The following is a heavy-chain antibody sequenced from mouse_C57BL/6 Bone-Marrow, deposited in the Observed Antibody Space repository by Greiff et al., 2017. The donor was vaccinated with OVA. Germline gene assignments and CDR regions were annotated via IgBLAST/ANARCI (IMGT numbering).Heavy chain of an antibody. CDR1: GFPITSGYY. V-gene: IGHV12-3*01. CDR2: ITHSGEN. D-gene: IGHD1-1*01. J-gene: IGHJ1*03. CDR3: AGDRGLRSYWYFDV. Sequence: QVQLKQSGPGLVKPSQSLFLTCSITGFPITSGYYWIWIRQSPGKPLEWMGYITHSGENFYNPSLQSPISITRETSKNQFFLQLISVTTEDTAMYYCAGDRGLRSYWYFDVWGTGTTVTVSS.